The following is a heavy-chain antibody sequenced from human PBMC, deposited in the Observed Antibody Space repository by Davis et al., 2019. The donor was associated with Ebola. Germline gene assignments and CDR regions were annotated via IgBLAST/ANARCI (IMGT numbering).Heavy chain of an antibody. D-gene: IGHD3-16*01. J-gene: IGHJ4*02. Sequence: GGSLRLSCAASGFTFSSYEMNWVRQAPGKGLEWVSYISSSGSTIYYADSVKGRFTISRDNAKNSLYLQMNSLRAEDTAVYYCARGFRGIPPFFDYWGQGTLVTVSS. CDR1: GFTFSSYE. CDR3: ARGFRGIPPFFDY. CDR2: ISSSGSTI. V-gene: IGHV3-48*03.